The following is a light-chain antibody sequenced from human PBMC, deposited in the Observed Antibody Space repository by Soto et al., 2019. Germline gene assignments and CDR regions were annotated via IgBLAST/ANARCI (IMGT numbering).Light chain of an antibody. J-gene: IGKJ4*01. CDR3: QQYGSSPLT. CDR2: GAS. CDR1: QSVSSSY. V-gene: IGKV3-20*01. Sequence: EIVLTQSPGTLSLSPGXRATLSCRASQSVSSSYLAWYQQKPGQAPRLLIYGASSRATGIPDRFSGSGSGTDFTLTISRLEPEDFAVYYCQQYGSSPLTFGGGTKVDIK.